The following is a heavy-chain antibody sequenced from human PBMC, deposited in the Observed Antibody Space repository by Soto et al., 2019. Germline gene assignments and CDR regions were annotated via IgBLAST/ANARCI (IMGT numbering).Heavy chain of an antibody. CDR2: IWYDGSNK. J-gene: IGHJ6*02. V-gene: IGHV3-33*01. Sequence: QVQLVESGGGVVQPGRSLRLSCAASGFTFSSYGMHWVRQAPGKGLEWVAVIWYDGSNKYYADSVKGRFTISRDNSKNTLYMQMNSLRAEDTAVYYCPRDGDLGYCISTSCPLPGGGMEVWGQGTTVTVSS. CDR3: PRDGDLGYCISTSCPLPGGGMEV. D-gene: IGHD2-2*01. CDR1: GFTFSSYG.